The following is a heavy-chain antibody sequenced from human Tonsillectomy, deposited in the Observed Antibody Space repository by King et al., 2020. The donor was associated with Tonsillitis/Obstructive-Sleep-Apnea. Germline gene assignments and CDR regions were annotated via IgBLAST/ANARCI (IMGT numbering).Heavy chain of an antibody. J-gene: IGHJ6*03. V-gene: IGHV4-34*01. CDR2: INHSGST. D-gene: IGHD2-2*01. CDR1: GGSFSGYY. CDR3: ARGEIVVVPAANYYYSYMDV. Sequence: QVQLQQWGAVLLKPSETLSLTCAVYGGSFSGYYWSWIRQPPGKGLEWIGEINHSGSTNYNPSLKSRVTISVDTSKNQFSLKLSSVTAADTAVYYCARGEIVVVPAANYYYSYMDVWGKGTTVTVSS.